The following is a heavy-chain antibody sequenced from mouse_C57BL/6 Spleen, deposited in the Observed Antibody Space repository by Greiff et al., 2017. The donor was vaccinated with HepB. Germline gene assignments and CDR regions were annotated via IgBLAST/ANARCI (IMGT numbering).Heavy chain of an antibody. V-gene: IGHV1-72*01. D-gene: IGHD2-4*01. J-gene: IGHJ4*01. CDR1: GNTFTSYW. CDR2: IDPNSGGT. Sequence: QVQLQQPGAELVKPGASVKLCCKASGNTFTSYWMHGVKQRPGRGLEWIGRIDPNSGGTKYNEKFKSKATLTVDKPSSTAYMQLSSLTSEDSAVYYCASGNYDYDGYATHYWGQGTSATVSS. CDR3: ASGNYDYDGYATHY.